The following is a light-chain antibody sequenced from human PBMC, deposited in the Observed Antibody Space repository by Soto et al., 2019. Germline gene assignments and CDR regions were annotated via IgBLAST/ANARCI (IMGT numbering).Light chain of an antibody. Sequence: DIQMTQSPSTLSASVGDRVTITCRASQSISSWLAWYQQKPGTAPNLLIYKASTLQSGVPSRFSGSGSGTEFTLTISSLQPDDSATYYCQQYNDNWTFGQGTNVEIK. J-gene: IGKJ1*01. CDR3: QQYNDNWT. V-gene: IGKV1-5*03. CDR2: KAS. CDR1: QSISSW.